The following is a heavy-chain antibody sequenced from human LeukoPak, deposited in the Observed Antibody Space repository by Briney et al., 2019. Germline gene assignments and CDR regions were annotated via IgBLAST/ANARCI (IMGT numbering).Heavy chain of an antibody. Sequence: SETLSLTCTVSVGSISSGGYYWSWIRHHPGKGLEWIGYIYHTGSTYTNPSLKSPLTLSIDTSKNEDSLKLSSVTAADTAVYDCARSPCSTSCYISDLWGQETLVSVSS. D-gene: IGHD2-2*02. J-gene: IGHJ5*02. V-gene: IGHV4-31*01. CDR3: ARSPCSTSCYISDL. CDR2: IYHTGST. CDR1: VGSISSGGYY.